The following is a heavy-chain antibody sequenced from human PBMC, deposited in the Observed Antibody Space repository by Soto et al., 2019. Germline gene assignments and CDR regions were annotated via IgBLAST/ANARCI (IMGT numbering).Heavy chain of an antibody. J-gene: IGHJ4*02. CDR2: ISGSGGST. V-gene: IGHV3-23*01. D-gene: IGHD2-15*01. CDR1: GFTFSYYA. Sequence: GGSLRLSCAASGFTFSYYAMSWVRQAPGKGLEWVSAISGSGGSTYYADSVKGRFTISRDNSKNTLYLQMNSLRAEDTAVYYCAKKGKHSLAIVVAHNDYWGQGTLVTVSS. CDR3: AKKGKHSLAIVVAHNDY.